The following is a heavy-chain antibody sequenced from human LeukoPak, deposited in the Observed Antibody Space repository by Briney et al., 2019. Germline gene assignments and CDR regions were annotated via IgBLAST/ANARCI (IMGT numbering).Heavy chain of an antibody. V-gene: IGHV2-5*02. J-gene: IGHJ4*02. D-gene: IGHD5-24*01. Sequence: SGPTLVKPTQTLTLTCTISGFSLSTNEVGVGWIRQPPGKALEWLALIYWDDDKRYSPSLKSRLGITKDTSRNQVVLTMTNVDPVDTATYYCAHSRRDGYINYFDYWGQGTLVTVSS. CDR1: GFSLSTNEVG. CDR3: AHSRRDGYINYFDY. CDR2: IYWDDDK.